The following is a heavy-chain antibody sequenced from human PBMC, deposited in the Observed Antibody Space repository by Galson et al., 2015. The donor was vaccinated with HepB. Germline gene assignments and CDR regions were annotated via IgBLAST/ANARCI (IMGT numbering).Heavy chain of an antibody. J-gene: IGHJ6*02. V-gene: IGHV3-30*18. Sequence: SLRLSCAASGFTFSSYGMHWVRQAPGKGLEWVAVISYDGSNKYYADSVKGRFTISRDNSKNTLYLQMNSLRAEDTAVYYCAKDMGKGYCSGGSCPHYYYYYGMDVWGQGTTVTVSS. CDR2: ISYDGSNK. D-gene: IGHD2-15*01. CDR3: AKDMGKGYCSGGSCPHYYYYYGMDV. CDR1: GFTFSSYG.